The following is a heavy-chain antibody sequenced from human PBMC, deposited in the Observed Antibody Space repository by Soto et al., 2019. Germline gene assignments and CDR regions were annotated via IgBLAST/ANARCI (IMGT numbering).Heavy chain of an antibody. V-gene: IGHV3-7*03. CDR1: GFTFSNYW. D-gene: IGHD4-17*01. Sequence: LRLSCAPSGFTFSNYWMSWVRQAPGQGPEWVASIKQDGSVKHYVDSVKGRFTIFRDNAEKSLHLQMNSLRAEDTAVYYCAKLRGDYTVFDYWGQGARVTVSS. J-gene: IGHJ4*02. CDR2: IKQDGSVK. CDR3: AKLRGDYTVFDY.